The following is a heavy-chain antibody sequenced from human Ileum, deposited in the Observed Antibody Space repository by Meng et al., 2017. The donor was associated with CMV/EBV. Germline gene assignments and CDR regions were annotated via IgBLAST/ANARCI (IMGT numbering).Heavy chain of an antibody. V-gene: IGHV4-61*01. CDR2: NYNSGST. CDR1: GGSVSSGSYY. D-gene: IGHD6-25*01. CDR3: ARGGGNADY. J-gene: IGHJ4*02. Sequence: LRCTVSGGSVSSGSYYWSWIRQPPGKGLEWIGYNYNSGSTNYNPSLKSRVTISIDTSKNQFSLKLNSVTAADTAVYYCARGGGNADYWGQGTLVTVSS.